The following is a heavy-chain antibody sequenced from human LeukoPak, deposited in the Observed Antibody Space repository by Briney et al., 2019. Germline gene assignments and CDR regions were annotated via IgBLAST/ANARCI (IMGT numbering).Heavy chain of an antibody. CDR2: ISGSGGST. J-gene: IGHJ4*02. V-gene: IGHV3-23*01. Sequence: PGGSVRLSCAASGFTFSSYAMSWVRQAPGKGLEWVSAISGSGGSTYYADSVKGRFTISRDNSKNTLYLQMNSLRAEDTAVYYCAKAAKLRLGELSLSPYYFDYWGQGTPVTVSS. D-gene: IGHD3-16*02. CDR3: AKAAKLRLGELSLSPYYFDY. CDR1: GFTFSSYA.